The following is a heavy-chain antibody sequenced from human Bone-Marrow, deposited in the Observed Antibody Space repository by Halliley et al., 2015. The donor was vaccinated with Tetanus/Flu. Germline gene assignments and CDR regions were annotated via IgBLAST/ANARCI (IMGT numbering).Heavy chain of an antibody. CDR2: IDPSDSYT. V-gene: IGHV5-10-1*01. D-gene: IGHD3-3*01. CDR3: VRTMNIYGVAIIFAFDI. CDR1: GYDFASHW. Sequence: EVQLVQSGAEVKKPGESLRISCQGSGYDFASHWINWVRQTPGKGLEYLGRIDPSDSYTNYSPSFGGHVTMSADMSINTAFLQWSSLEASDTAMYYCVRTMNIYGVAIIFAFDIWGQGTAVTVSS. J-gene: IGHJ3*02.